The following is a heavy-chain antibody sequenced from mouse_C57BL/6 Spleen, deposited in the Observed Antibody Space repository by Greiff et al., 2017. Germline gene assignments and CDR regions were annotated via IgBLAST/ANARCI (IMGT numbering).Heavy chain of an antibody. D-gene: IGHD1-1*01. V-gene: IGHV3-6*01. CDR3: ARSITTVVSHWYFDV. Sequence: DVQLQESGPGLVKPSQSLSLTCSVTGYSITSGYYWNWIRQFPGNKLEWMGYISYDGSNNYNPSLKNRISITRDTSKNQFFLKLNSVTTEDTATYYCARSITTVVSHWYFDVWGTGTTVTVSS. J-gene: IGHJ1*03. CDR2: ISYDGSN. CDR1: GYSITSGYY.